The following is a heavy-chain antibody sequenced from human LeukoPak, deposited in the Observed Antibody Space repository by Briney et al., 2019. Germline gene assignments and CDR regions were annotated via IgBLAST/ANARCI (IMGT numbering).Heavy chain of an antibody. CDR1: GYTFTSYY. Sequence: GASLKVSCKASGYTFTSYYMHWVGQAPGQGLEWMGIINPSGGGTSYAQKFQGRVTMTRDTSTSTVYMELSSLRSEDTAVYYCARDIHEEGWELLDYWGQGTLVTVSS. CDR3: ARDIHEEGWELLDY. J-gene: IGHJ4*02. V-gene: IGHV1-46*01. D-gene: IGHD1-26*01. CDR2: INPSGGGT.